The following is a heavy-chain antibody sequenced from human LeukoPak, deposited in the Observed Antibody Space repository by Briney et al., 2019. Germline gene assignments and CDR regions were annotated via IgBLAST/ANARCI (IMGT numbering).Heavy chain of an antibody. Sequence: PGGSLRLSCAASAFTFSNAWMSWVRQAPGKGLEWVGRIKSKTDGGTTDYAAPVKGRFTISRDDSKNTLYLQMNSLKTEDTAVYFCTKSQCRTGGSCYLFDPWGQGTLVTVSS. J-gene: IGHJ5*02. V-gene: IGHV3-15*01. D-gene: IGHD2-15*01. CDR1: AFTFSNAW. CDR3: TKSQCRTGGSCYLFDP. CDR2: IKSKTDGGTT.